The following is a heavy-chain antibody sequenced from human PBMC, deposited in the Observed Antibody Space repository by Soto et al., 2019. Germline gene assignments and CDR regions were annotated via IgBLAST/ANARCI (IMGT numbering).Heavy chain of an antibody. V-gene: IGHV4-30-2*01. Sequence: QLQLQESSSGLVKPSQTLSLTCAVSGGSISSGGYSWSWIRQPPGKGLEWIGYIYHSGSTYYNPSLKSRVTISVDRSKNQFSLKLSSVTAADTAVYYCARWSGPNWFDPLGQGTLVTVSS. CDR2: IYHSGST. J-gene: IGHJ5*02. CDR3: ARWSGPNWFDP. CDR1: GGSISSGGYS.